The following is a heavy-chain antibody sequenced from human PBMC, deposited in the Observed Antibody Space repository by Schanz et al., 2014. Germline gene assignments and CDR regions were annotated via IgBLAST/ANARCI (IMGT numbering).Heavy chain of an antibody. CDR2: ITYDGSNT. Sequence: QVQLVESGGGVVQPGRSLRLSCAASGFTMITYAMHWVRQPPGKGLEWVAIITYDGSNTYHADSVNGPFTISRDNSKKTQYLQMTSLRAEDTAVYYCIREDIMVVPVAHFWGQGILVTVSS. D-gene: IGHD2-2*01. V-gene: IGHV3-30*04. CDR3: IREDIMVVPVAHF. J-gene: IGHJ4*02. CDR1: GFTMITYA.